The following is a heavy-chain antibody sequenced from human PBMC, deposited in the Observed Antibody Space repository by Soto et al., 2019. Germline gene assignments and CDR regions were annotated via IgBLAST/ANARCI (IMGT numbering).Heavy chain of an antibody. Sequence: WGSLRLSCTVSGFSFSNYGMSCCGHSPGKGLEWVSSISKSDYTYYSDSVKGRFTISRDNAKNSVSLQMNTLRVEDTAVYYCAREDSIIIPAVSDFWGQGTLVTVSS. CDR1: GFSFSNYG. J-gene: IGHJ4*02. V-gene: IGHV3-21*01. CDR3: AREDSIIIPAVSDF. CDR2: ISKSDYT. D-gene: IGHD2-2*01.